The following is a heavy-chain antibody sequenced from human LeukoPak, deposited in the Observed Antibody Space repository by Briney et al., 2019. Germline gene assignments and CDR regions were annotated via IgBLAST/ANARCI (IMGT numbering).Heavy chain of an antibody. CDR3: TRDTRGGVSAAGPV. D-gene: IGHD6-13*01. CDR1: GFTLGDYA. V-gene: IGHV3-49*03. J-gene: IGHJ4*02. CDR2: IRSKAYGGTT. Sequence: GGSLRLSCSASGFTLGDYAMSWFRQAPGEGLEWVGCIRSKAYGGTTEYAASVKGRFTISRDDSENIAYLQMNSLKTEDTAVYYCTRDTRGGVSAAGPVWGQGTLVTVSS.